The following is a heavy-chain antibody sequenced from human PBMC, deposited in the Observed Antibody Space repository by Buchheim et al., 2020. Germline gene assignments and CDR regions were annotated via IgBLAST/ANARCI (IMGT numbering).Heavy chain of an antibody. CDR3: TTDLDRTRNI. V-gene: IGHV3-7*04. CDR2: INQRGSEK. CDR1: GFTFSYYW. J-gene: IGHJ1*01. D-gene: IGHD1-14*01. Sequence: EVHLVESGGGLVQPGGSLRLSCAASGFTFSYYWLSWVRQAPGKGLEWVANINQRGSEKYYVDSVKGRFTISRDSAKSSLYLQMSSLRAEDTAVYYCTTDLDRTRNIWGQGTL.